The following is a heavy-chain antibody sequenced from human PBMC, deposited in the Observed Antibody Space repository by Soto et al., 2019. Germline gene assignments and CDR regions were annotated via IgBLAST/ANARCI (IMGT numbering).Heavy chain of an antibody. CDR2: INPNSGGT. J-gene: IGHJ6*02. Sequence: ASVKVSCKSSGYTFTGYYIHWVRQAPGQGLEWMGWINPNSGGTNYAQKFQGWVTMTRDTSISTAYMELSRLRSDDTAVYYCARDTGIVVVPAINYGMDVWGQGTTVTVSS. CDR3: ARDTGIVVVPAINYGMDV. V-gene: IGHV1-2*04. D-gene: IGHD2-2*01. CDR1: GYTFTGYY.